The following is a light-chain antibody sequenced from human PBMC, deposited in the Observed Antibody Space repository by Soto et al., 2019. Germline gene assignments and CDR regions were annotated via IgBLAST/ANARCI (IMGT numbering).Light chain of an antibody. J-gene: IGKJ4*01. CDR3: QQSHSSPLS. CDR2: TAS. CDR1: QSIVRN. Sequence: IQMTQSPSSLSASVGDRVTITCRASQSIVRNLNWYQQKPGKAPELLIYTASNLESGVPSRFSGSGSGTDFALTISSLQPEDSALYYCQQSHSSPLSFGGGTKVEFK. V-gene: IGKV1-39*01.